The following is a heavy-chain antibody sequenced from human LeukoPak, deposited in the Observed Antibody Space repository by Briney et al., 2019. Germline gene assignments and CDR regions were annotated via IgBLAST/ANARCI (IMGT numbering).Heavy chain of an antibody. J-gene: IGHJ6*03. V-gene: IGHV3-43*01. CDR2: ITGDGGST. CDR3: AKDFWGARYDILTGYYQAPYMDV. Sequence: GGSLRLSCAASGFTFDDYTMHWVRQAPGKGLEWVSLITGDGGSTYYADSVKGRFTISRDNSRNSLYLQMNSLRTEDTALYYCAKDFWGARYDILTGYYQAPYMDVWGKGTTVTVSS. D-gene: IGHD3-9*01. CDR1: GFTFDDYT.